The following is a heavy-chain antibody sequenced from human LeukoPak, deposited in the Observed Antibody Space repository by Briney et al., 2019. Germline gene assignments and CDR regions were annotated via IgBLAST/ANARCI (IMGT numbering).Heavy chain of an antibody. V-gene: IGHV5-51*01. D-gene: IGHD6-6*01. J-gene: IGHJ3*02. Sequence: GESLKISCKGSGYSFSSYWIALVRQMPGKGLEWMGIIYPGDSDTTYSPSFQGQVTISADKSISTAYLQWSSLKASDTAMYYCTRGGKEQLVFDAFDIWGQGTMVTVSS. CDR2: IYPGDSDT. CDR3: TRGGKEQLVFDAFDI. CDR1: GYSFSSYW.